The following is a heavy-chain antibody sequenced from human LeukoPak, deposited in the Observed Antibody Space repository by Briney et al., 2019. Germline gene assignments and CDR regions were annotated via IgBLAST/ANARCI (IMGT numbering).Heavy chain of an antibody. V-gene: IGHV3-33*01. D-gene: IGHD2-21*01. Sequence: GKSLRLSCAAPGFTFSSYGMHWVRQAPGKGLEWVAVTWYDGRNNYYAASVKGRFTISRDDSKTTVYLLMNSLRAEDTAVYYCAREVAPLYFHYGMDVWGEGTTVTVSS. J-gene: IGHJ6*01. CDR3: AREVAPLYFHYGMDV. CDR2: TWYDGRNN. CDR1: GFTFSSYG.